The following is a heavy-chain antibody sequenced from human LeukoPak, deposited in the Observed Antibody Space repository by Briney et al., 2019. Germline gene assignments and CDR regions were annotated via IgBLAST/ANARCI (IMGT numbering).Heavy chain of an antibody. Sequence: PGGPLRLSCAASGFTFSSYAMHWVRQAPGKGLEWVAVISYDGSNKYYADSVKGRFTISRDNSKNTLYLQMNSLRAEDTAVYYCASSVEMATITGYWGQGTLVTVPS. D-gene: IGHD5-24*01. CDR2: ISYDGSNK. CDR1: GFTFSSYA. V-gene: IGHV3-30*04. J-gene: IGHJ4*02. CDR3: ASSVEMATITGY.